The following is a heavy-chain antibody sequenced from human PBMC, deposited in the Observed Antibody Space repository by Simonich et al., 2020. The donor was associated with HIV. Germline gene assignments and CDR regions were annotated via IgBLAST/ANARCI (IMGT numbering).Heavy chain of an antibody. CDR1: GFTFSSYW. V-gene: IGHV3-74*01. J-gene: IGHJ1*01. D-gene: IGHD3-22*01. CDR3: ARFGYYDSSGYYGYLQH. CDR2: INGDGSST. Sequence: EVQLVESGGGLVQPGGSLRLSCAASGFTFSSYWMNWVRQAPGKGPVVDVRINGDGSSTNYEDSVMGRFTISRDNAKNTLYLQMNSLRVEDTAVYFCARFGYYDSSGYYGYLQHWGQGTLVTVSS.